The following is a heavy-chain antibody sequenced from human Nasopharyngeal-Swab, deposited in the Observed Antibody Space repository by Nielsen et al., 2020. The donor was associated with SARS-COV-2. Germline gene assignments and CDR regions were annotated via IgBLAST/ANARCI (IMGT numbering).Heavy chain of an antibody. V-gene: IGHV4-34*01. CDR1: GGSFSADY. J-gene: IGHJ6*03. Sequence: SETLSLTCAVYGGSFSADYWGWIRQPAGRGLEWIGEINNSGSTNYNPSLKSRLTISVDPSKNQFSLRLSSVTAADTAVYYCARGLSGIVPSPILGLVPYYYYYYMDVWGKGTTVTVSS. D-gene: IGHD2-8*02. CDR3: ARGLSGIVPSPILGLVPYYYYYYMDV. CDR2: INNSGST.